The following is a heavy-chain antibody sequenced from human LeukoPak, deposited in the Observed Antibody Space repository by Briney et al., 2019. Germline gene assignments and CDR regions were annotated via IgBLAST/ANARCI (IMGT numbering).Heavy chain of an antibody. J-gene: IGHJ4*02. CDR1: GFTFSSYA. Sequence: GGSLRLSCAASGFTFSSYAMSWVRQAPGKGLEWVSAISGSGGSTYYADSVKGRFTISRDNSKNTLYLQMNSLRAEDTAVYYCAKGPHCSGGSCYRYFDYWGQGTLVTVSS. V-gene: IGHV3-23*01. CDR3: AKGPHCSGGSCYRYFDY. D-gene: IGHD2-15*01. CDR2: ISGSGGST.